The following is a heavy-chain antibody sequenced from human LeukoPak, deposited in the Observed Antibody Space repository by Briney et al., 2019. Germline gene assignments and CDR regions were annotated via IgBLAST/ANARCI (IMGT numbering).Heavy chain of an antibody. D-gene: IGHD2-2*01. J-gene: IGHJ5*02. CDR2: IYTSGST. Sequence: SETLSLTCTVSGGSISSGSYYWSWIRQPAGKVLEWIGRIYTSGSTNYNPSLKSRVTISVDTSKNQFSLKLSSVTAADTAVYYCARAGGYCSSTSCQNWFDPWGQGTLVTVSS. V-gene: IGHV4-61*02. CDR3: ARAGGYCSSTSCQNWFDP. CDR1: GGSISSGSYY.